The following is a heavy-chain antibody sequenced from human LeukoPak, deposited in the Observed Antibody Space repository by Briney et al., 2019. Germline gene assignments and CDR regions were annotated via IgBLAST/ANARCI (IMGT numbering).Heavy chain of an antibody. CDR1: GGSISSYY. CDR3: ARDPEGYFGY. CDR2: IYYSGST. Sequence: PSETLSLTCTVSGGSISSYYWSWIRQPPGKGLEWIGYIYYSGSTNYNPSLKSRVTISVDTSKNQFSLKLSSVTAADTAVYYCARDPEGYFGYWGQGTLVTVSS. V-gene: IGHV4-59*01. J-gene: IGHJ4*02.